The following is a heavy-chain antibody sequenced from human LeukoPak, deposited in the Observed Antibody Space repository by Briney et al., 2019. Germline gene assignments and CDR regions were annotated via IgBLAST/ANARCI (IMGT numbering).Heavy chain of an antibody. CDR3: ARVGLSSGWYGDY. CDR2: INHSGST. Sequence: SETLSLTCAVYGGSFSGYYGSWIRQPPGKGLEWIGEINHSGSTNYNPSLKSRVTISVDTSKNQFSLKLSSVTAADTAVYYCARVGLSSGWYGDYWGQGTLVTVSS. CDR1: GGSFSGYY. J-gene: IGHJ4*02. V-gene: IGHV4-34*01. D-gene: IGHD6-19*01.